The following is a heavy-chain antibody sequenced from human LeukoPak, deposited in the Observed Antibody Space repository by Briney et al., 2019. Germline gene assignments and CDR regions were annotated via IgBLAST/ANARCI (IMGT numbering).Heavy chain of an antibody. CDR2: ISSSSSGSTT. J-gene: IGHJ5*01. D-gene: IGHD2-15*01. V-gene: IGHV3-11*01. CDR3: ARKWWENWFDS. Sequence: TGGSLRLSCAASGFSFSDYYMGWIRQAPGKGLDWVSFISSSSSGSTTYYADSVKGQFTISRDNAKNSLYLQMDSLRVEDTAVYYCARKWWENWFDSWGQGALVTVSS. CDR1: GFSFSDYY.